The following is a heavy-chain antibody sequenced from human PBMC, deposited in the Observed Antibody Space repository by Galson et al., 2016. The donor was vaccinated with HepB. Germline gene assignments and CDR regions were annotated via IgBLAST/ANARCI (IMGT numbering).Heavy chain of an antibody. CDR2: ISFTGGSI. Sequence: SLRLSCAASGFTFSTYAMSWVRQAPGKGLEWVSGISFTGGSIYYADSVKGRLTMSRDNPKNTLFLQMNSLRVEDTAAYHCAKNVDSWRGYKSGMDVWGQGTTVTVSS. D-gene: IGHD5-12*01. J-gene: IGHJ6*02. CDR1: GFTFSTYA. V-gene: IGHV3-23*01. CDR3: AKNVDSWRGYKSGMDV.